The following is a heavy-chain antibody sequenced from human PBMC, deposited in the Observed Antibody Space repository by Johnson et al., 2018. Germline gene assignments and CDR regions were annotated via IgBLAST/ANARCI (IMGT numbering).Heavy chain of an antibody. CDR2: MSGGGAST. D-gene: IGHD3-22*01. CDR1: GFSFSSYA. V-gene: IGHV3-23*04. CDR3: AKDPYYYDGSAYSTSYYYYYMDV. J-gene: IGHJ6*03. Sequence: EVQLVESGGGLVQPGGSLRLSCAASGFSFSSYAMAWVRQAPGKGLEWVSAMSGGGASTYYADAVKGRFIRSRHNSKNTLFLQMNSLRAEDTAMYYCAKDPYYYDGSAYSTSYYYYYMDVWGKGTTVTVSS.